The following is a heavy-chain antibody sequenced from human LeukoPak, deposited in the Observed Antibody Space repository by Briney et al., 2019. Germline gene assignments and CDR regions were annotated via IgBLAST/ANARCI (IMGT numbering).Heavy chain of an antibody. J-gene: IGHJ5*02. D-gene: IGHD5-18*01. CDR1: GFTFDDYG. CDR2: INWNGGST. CDR3: ARDLKKYSYGENWFDP. Sequence: SGGSLRLSCAASGFTFDDYGMSWVRQAPGKGLEWVSGINWNGGSTGYADSVKGRFTISRDNAKNSLYLQMNRLRAEDTALYYCARDLKKYSYGENWFDPWGQGTLVTVSS. V-gene: IGHV3-20*04.